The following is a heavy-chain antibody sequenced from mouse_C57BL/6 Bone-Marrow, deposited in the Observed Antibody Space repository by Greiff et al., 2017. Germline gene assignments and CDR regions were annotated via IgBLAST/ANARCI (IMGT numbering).Heavy chain of an antibody. CDR3: AREGLWLGWYFDV. Sequence: EVHLVESGPELVKPGASVKIPCKASGYTFTDYNMDWVKQSHGKSLEWIGDINPNNGGTIYNQKFKGKATLTVDKSSSTAYMELRSLTSEDTAVYYCAREGLWLGWYFDVWGTGTTVTVSS. J-gene: IGHJ1*03. V-gene: IGHV1-18*01. CDR1: GYTFTDYN. CDR2: INPNNGGT. D-gene: IGHD2-2*01.